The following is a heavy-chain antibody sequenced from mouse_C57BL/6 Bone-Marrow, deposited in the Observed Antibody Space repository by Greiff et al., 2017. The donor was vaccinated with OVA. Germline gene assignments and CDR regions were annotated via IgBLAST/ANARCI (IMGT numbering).Heavy chain of an antibody. Sequence: EVQLVESGGGLVQPGGSMKLSCAASGFTFSDAWMDWVRQSPEKGLEWVAEIRNKANNHATYYAESVKGRFTISRDDSKGSVYRQMNSLRAEDTGIYYCTRGLLLRYYAVDYWGQGTSVTVSS. CDR2: IRNKANNHAT. V-gene: IGHV6-6*01. CDR1: GFTFSDAW. J-gene: IGHJ4*01. CDR3: TRGLLLRYYAVDY. D-gene: IGHD1-1*01.